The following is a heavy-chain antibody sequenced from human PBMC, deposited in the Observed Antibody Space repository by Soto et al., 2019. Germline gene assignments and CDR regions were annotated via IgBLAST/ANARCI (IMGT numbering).Heavy chain of an antibody. D-gene: IGHD3-3*02. CDR3: ARETHHFANNWFDP. V-gene: IGHV1-69*06. Sequence: VASVKVSCKASGGTFSTYSISWVRQAPGQGLEWMGGILPLFGTANYAQKFQGRVTITADTSTTTAYMELSSLTSEDTAVYYCARETHHFANNWFDPWGQGTLVTVSS. CDR2: ILPLFGTA. CDR1: GGTFSTYS. J-gene: IGHJ5*02.